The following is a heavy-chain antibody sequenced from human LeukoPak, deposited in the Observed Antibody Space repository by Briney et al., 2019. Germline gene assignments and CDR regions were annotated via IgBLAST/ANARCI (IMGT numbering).Heavy chain of an antibody. Sequence: SSETLSLTCTVSGGSISSYYWSWIRQPPGKGLEWIGYIYYSGSTNYNPSLKSRVTISVDTSKNQFSLKLSSVTAADTAVYYCARDLTYYYGSGSYYDYWGKGTLVTVSS. V-gene: IGHV4-59*01. CDR3: ARDLTYYYGSGSYYDY. CDR2: IYYSGST. CDR1: GGSISSYY. D-gene: IGHD3-10*01. J-gene: IGHJ4*02.